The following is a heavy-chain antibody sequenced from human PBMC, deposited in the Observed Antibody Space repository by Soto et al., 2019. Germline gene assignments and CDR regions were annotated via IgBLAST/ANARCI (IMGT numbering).Heavy chain of an antibody. CDR2: ISVYNGKT. Sequence: QVQLVQSGAEVKKPGASVRVSCKASGYTLSTYGITWVRQAPGQGLEWMGWISVYNGKTSYAQKLQGRVTMTTDTSASTAYMELRRLRSDDTAMYDFAIDLGYCTYCTCYNGGYSAYWGQGTRITVSS. CDR3: AIDLGYCTYCTCYNGGYSAY. CDR1: GYTLSTYG. J-gene: IGHJ4*02. V-gene: IGHV1-18*01. D-gene: IGHD2-8*01.